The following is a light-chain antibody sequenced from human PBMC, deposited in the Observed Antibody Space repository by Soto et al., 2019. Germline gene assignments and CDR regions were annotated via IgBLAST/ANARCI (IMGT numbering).Light chain of an antibody. CDR1: QDIAIY. J-gene: IGKJ4*01. CDR3: QQSRRYPST. Sequence: IQLTQSPSSLSASVGDRVTITCRASQDIAIYLAWYQQKPGEAPKLLIYAASTLYGGVPSRFSGSGSGTDFALTITSLQAEDVAADYWQQSRRYPSTFGGGTKVEIK. CDR2: AAS. V-gene: IGKV1-9*01.